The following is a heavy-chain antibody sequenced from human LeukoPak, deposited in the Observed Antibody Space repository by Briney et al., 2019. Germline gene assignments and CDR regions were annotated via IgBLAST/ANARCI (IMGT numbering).Heavy chain of an antibody. J-gene: IGHJ5*02. CDR1: GGSFSGYY. D-gene: IGHD3-3*01. V-gene: IGHV4-34*01. CDR2: INHSGST. Sequence: SETLSLTCAVYGGSFSGYYWSWIRQPPGKGLEWIGEINHSGSTNYSPSLKSRVTISVDTSKNQFSLKLSSVTAADTAVYYCARAPHLYYDFWSGSENWFDPWGQGTLVTVSS. CDR3: ARAPHLYYDFWSGSENWFDP.